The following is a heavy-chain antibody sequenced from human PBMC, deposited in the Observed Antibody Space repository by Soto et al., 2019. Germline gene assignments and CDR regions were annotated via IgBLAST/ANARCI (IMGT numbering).Heavy chain of an antibody. CDR2: ISYDGSNK. J-gene: IGHJ4*02. D-gene: IGHD3-22*01. V-gene: IGHV3-30*18. Sequence: GGSLRLSCAASGFTFSSYGMHWVRQAPGKGLEWVAVISYDGSNKYYADSVKGRFTISRDNSKNTLYLQMNSLRAEDTAVYYCAKDRQDYYDSSGYTNYFDYWGQGTLVTVPQ. CDR1: GFTFSSYG. CDR3: AKDRQDYYDSSGYTNYFDY.